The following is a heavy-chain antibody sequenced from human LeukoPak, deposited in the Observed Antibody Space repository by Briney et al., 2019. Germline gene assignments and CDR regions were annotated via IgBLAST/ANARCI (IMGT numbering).Heavy chain of an antibody. V-gene: IGHV4-34*01. CDR3: AREHAPRYYFDY. CDR2: INHSGST. D-gene: IGHD1-1*01. CDR1: GGSFSGYY. Sequence: SETLSLTCAVYGGSFSGYYWSWIRQPPGKGLEWIGEINHSGSTNYNPSLKSRVTISVDTSKNQFSLKLSSVTAADTAVYYCAREHAPRYYFDYWGQGTLVTVSS. J-gene: IGHJ4*02.